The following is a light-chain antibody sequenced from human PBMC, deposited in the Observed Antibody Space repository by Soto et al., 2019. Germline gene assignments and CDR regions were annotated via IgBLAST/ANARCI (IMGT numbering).Light chain of an antibody. CDR1: LNISSH. CDR2: AAS. V-gene: IGKV3-15*01. Sequence: ERVVTQSPVTLSLSPGERATLSCRASLNISSHLAWYQQKPGQAPRLLIYAASTRATGIPVRFSGSGSETEFTLTIRSLQSEDFALYYCHQYNNWPWTFGQGTKVDI. CDR3: HQYNNWPWT. J-gene: IGKJ1*01.